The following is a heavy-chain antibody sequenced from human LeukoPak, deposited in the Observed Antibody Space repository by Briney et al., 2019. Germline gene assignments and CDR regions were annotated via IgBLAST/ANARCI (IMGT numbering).Heavy chain of an antibody. CDR3: ARLGHCSSTSCYGLDY. CDR2: SRYSDSP. V-gene: IGHV4-59*11. Sequence: SETLSLTCTVSGASISDHYWNWIRQPPGKGLEWIGYSRYSDSPNYNPSLKSRVTISVDTSKNQFSLKLSSVTAADTAVYYCARLGHCSSTSCYGLDYWGQGTLVTVSS. D-gene: IGHD2-2*01. CDR1: GASISDHY. J-gene: IGHJ4*02.